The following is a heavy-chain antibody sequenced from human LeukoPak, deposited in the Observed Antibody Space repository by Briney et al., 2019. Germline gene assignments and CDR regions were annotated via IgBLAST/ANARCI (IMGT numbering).Heavy chain of an antibody. CDR2: IYYSGST. CDR3: ARGRRYYDSSGYVF. Sequence: PSETLSLTCTVSGGSISSYYWSWIRQPPGKGLEWIGYIYYSGSTNYNPSLKSRATISVDTSKNQFSLKLSSVTAADTAVYYCARGRRYYDSSGYVFWGQGTLVTVSS. V-gene: IGHV4-59*12. CDR1: GGSISSYY. D-gene: IGHD3-22*01. J-gene: IGHJ4*02.